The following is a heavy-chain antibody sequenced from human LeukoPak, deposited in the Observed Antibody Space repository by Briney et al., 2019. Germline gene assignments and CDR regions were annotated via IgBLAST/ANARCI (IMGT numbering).Heavy chain of an antibody. CDR3: ARARYFDWFLFSDYYYYYMDV. CDR2: ISAYNGNT. D-gene: IGHD3-9*01. Sequence: ASVKVSCKASGYTFTSYGISWVRQAPGQGLEWMGWISAYNGNTNYAQKLQGRVTMTTDTSTSTAYMELRSLRSDDTAVYYCARARYFDWFLFSDYYYYYMDVWGKGTTVTTSS. V-gene: IGHV1-18*01. CDR1: GYTFTSYG. J-gene: IGHJ6*03.